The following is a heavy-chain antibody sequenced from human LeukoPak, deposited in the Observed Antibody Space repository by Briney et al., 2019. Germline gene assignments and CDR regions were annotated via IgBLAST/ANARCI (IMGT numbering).Heavy chain of an antibody. V-gene: IGHV1-8*01. CDR2: MNPNSSNT. D-gene: IGHD4-17*01. CDR3: ARLIGRPTVTTH. CDR1: GYTFTSYD. J-gene: IGHJ4*02. Sequence: ASVKVSCKASGYTFTSYDIIWVRQATGQGLEWMGWMNPNSSNTGYAQKFQGRVTMTRNTSISTAYMELSSLRSEDTAVYYCARLIGRPTVTTHWGQGTLVTVSS.